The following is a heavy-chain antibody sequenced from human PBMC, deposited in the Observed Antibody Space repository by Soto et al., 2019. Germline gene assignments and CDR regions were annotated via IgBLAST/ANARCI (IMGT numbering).Heavy chain of an antibody. CDR3: ARFGYSSSWYGAAFDY. D-gene: IGHD6-13*01. CDR1: GFTFSDYY. J-gene: IGHJ4*02. CDR2: ISSSSSYT. Sequence: PGGSLRLSCAASGFTFSDYYMSWIRQAPGKGLEWVSYISSSSSYTNYADSVKGRFTISRDNAKNSLYLQMNSLRAEDTAVYYCARFGYSSSWYGAAFDYWGQGTLVTVSS. V-gene: IGHV3-11*06.